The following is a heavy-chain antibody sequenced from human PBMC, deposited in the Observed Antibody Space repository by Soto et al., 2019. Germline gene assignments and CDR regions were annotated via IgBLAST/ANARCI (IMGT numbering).Heavy chain of an antibody. Sequence: ASVKVSCKASGYTFTSYYMHWVRQAPGQGLELMGIINPSGGSTSYAQKFQGRVTMTRDTSTSTVYMELSSLRSEDTAVYYCARARGTTRKTWIQLWLHDYFDYWGQGTLVTVYS. V-gene: IGHV1-46*01. CDR3: ARARGTTRKTWIQLWLHDYFDY. J-gene: IGHJ4*02. CDR1: GYTFTSYY. CDR2: INPSGGST. D-gene: IGHD5-18*01.